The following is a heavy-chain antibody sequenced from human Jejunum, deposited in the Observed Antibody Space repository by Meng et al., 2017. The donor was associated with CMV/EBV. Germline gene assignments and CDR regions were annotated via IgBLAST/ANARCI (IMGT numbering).Heavy chain of an antibody. Sequence: FTFSSSLMTWVPPAPGNGLEWVSSISRTVALTSSAASVTGRFTISSDTGQSSVFLQMDSLRVEDTAVYYCARDPDYSTDWYGGGDFWGQGVLVTVSS. D-gene: IGHD4-11*01. V-gene: IGHV3-21*06. CDR1: FTFSSSL. CDR3: ARDPDYSTDWYGGGDF. CDR2: ISRTVALT. J-gene: IGHJ4*02.